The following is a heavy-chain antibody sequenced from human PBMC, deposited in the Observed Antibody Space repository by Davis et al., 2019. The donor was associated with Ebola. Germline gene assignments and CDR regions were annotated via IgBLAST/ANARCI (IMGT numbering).Heavy chain of an antibody. Sequence: AASVKVSCKASGYTFAAHYIHWVRQAPGQGLEWMGRINPNFGGKIYAQKFQDRVTMTIDTSINTAYLELDRLTSDDTAVYYCARGRYPTSSLDYWGQGTLVTVSS. D-gene: IGHD6-6*01. CDR1: GYTFAAHY. CDR2: INPNFGGK. V-gene: IGHV1-2*06. CDR3: ARGRYPTSSLDY. J-gene: IGHJ4*02.